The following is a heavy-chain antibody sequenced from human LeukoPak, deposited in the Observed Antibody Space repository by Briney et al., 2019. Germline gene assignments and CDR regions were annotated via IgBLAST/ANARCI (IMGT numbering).Heavy chain of an antibody. V-gene: IGHV3-23*01. J-gene: IGHJ4*02. CDR2: ISGSGSST. D-gene: IGHD6-6*01. CDR1: GFTFSSYA. CDR3: AEATSRSAAHFDY. Sequence: GGSLRLSCAASGFTFSSYAMSWVRQAPGKGLEWVSAISGSGSSTYYADSVKGRFTISRDNAKNTLYLQMNSLRAEDTAVYYCAEATSRSAAHFDYWGQGTLVTVSS.